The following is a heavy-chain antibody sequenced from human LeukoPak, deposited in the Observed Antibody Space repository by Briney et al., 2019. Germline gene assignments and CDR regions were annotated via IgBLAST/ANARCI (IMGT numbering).Heavy chain of an antibody. V-gene: IGHV4-38-2*02. J-gene: IGHJ4*02. D-gene: IGHD3-10*01. Sequence: PSETLSLTCTVSGYSISSGYYWGWLRQPPGKGLEWIGSIYHSGSSVYNPSLKSRGTISVDTSKNHCSLKLRSTTAADTAMYYCARVYGSGVWDGYFDSWGQGTLVTVSS. CDR1: GYSISSGYY. CDR3: ARVYGSGVWDGYFDS. CDR2: IYHSGSS.